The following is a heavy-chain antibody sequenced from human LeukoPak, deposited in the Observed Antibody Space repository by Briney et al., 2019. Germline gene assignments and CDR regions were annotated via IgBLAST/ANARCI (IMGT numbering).Heavy chain of an antibody. CDR2: INHSGST. CDR3: ARVADWFDP. V-gene: IGHV4-34*01. CDR1: GGSFSGYY. Sequence: SETQSLTCAVYGGSFSGYYWSWIRQPPGKGLEWIGEINHSGSTNYNPSLKSRVTISVDTSKNQFSLKLSSVTAADTAVYYCARVADWFDPWGQGTLITVSS. J-gene: IGHJ5*02.